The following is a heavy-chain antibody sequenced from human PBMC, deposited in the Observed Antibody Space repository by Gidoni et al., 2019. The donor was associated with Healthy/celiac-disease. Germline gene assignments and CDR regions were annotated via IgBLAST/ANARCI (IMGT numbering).Heavy chain of an antibody. CDR2: ISGSGGST. Sequence: EVQLLESGGGLVQPGGSLRLSCAASGFTFRSYAMSWVRQAPGKGLEWVSAISGSGGSTYYADSVKGRFTISRDNSKNTLYLQMNSLRAEDTAVYYCAKPSHDYGRPFNPYFDYWGQGTLVTVSS. CDR3: AKPSHDYGRPFNPYFDY. D-gene: IGHD4-17*01. CDR1: GFTFRSYA. J-gene: IGHJ4*02. V-gene: IGHV3-23*01.